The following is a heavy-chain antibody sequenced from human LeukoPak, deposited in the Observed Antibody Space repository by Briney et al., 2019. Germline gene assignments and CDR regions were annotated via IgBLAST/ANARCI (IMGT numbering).Heavy chain of an antibody. CDR1: GFTVRSNY. Sequence: GGSLRLSCAASGFTVRSNYMSWVRQAPGKGLEWVSVIYSGGSTYYADSVKGRFTISRDNSRNTLYLQMNSLRAEDTAVYYCAKNDILTGYYPTFDYWGQGTLVTVSS. J-gene: IGHJ4*02. D-gene: IGHD3-9*01. CDR3: AKNDILTGYYPTFDY. CDR2: IYSGGST. V-gene: IGHV3-66*01.